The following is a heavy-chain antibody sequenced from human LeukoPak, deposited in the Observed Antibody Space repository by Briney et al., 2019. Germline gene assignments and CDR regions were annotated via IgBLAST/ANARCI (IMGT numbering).Heavy chain of an antibody. D-gene: IGHD5-18*01. J-gene: IGHJ6*02. Sequence: NPSETLSLTCTVSGDSISSYYWSWIRQPPGKGLEWIGYIYYSGSTNYNPSLKSRVTISVDTSKNQFSLKLSSVTAADTAVYYCARAWDTAMVNYYYGMDVWGQGTTVTVSS. V-gene: IGHV4-59*01. CDR3: ARAWDTAMVNYYYGMDV. CDR2: IYYSGST. CDR1: GDSISSYY.